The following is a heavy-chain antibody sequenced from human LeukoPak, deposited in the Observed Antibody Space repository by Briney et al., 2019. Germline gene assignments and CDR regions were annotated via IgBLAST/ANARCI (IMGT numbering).Heavy chain of an antibody. J-gene: IGHJ5*02. Sequence: GGSLRLSCAASGFTFSSYAVSWVRQAPGVGLEWVSTISGRGGSTFYADSVKGRFTISRDNSKSTLYLQMNSLRADDTAVYYCAKGYYDILTDYFHNWFNPWGQGTLVIVSS. CDR3: AKGYYDILTDYFHNWFNP. CDR1: GFTFSSYA. CDR2: ISGRGGST. V-gene: IGHV3-23*01. D-gene: IGHD3-9*01.